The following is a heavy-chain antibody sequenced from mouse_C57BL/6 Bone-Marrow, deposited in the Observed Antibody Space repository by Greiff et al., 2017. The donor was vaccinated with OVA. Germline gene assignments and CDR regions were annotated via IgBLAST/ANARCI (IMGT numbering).Heavy chain of an antibody. CDR2: IHPNSGST. Sequence: VQLQQPGAELVKPGASVKLSCKASGYTFTSYWMHWVKQRPGQGLEWIGMIHPNSGSTNYNEKFKSKATLTVDNSSSTAYMQLSSLTSDYSAVYYCARLLRYCYAMDYWGQGTSVTVSS. J-gene: IGHJ4*01. CDR3: ARLLRYCYAMDY. D-gene: IGHD1-1*01. V-gene: IGHV1-64*01. CDR1: GYTFTSYW.